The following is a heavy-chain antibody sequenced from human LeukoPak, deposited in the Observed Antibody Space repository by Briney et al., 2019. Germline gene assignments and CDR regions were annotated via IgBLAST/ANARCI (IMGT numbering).Heavy chain of an antibody. CDR2: IIPILGIA. Sequence: SVKVSCKASGGTFSSYAISWVRQAPGQGLEWMGRIIPILGIANYAQKFQGRVTITADKSTSTAYMELSSLRSEDTAVYYCAREIYSDILTGLQEYYYYGMDVWGQGTTVTVSS. CDR3: AREIYSDILTGLQEYYYYGMDV. V-gene: IGHV1-69*04. CDR1: GGTFSSYA. D-gene: IGHD3-9*01. J-gene: IGHJ6*02.